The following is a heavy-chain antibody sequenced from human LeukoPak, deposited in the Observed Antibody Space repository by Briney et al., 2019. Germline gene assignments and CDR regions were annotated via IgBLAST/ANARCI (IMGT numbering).Heavy chain of an antibody. CDR2: IYYSGST. D-gene: IGHD3-22*01. CDR1: GGSISSSSYY. V-gene: IGHV4-39*01. CDR3: ARRGSLSDGYYYGSSGPFDY. J-gene: IGHJ4*02. Sequence: PSETLSLTCTVSGGSISSSSYYWGGIRQPPGKGLEWIVSIYYSGSTYYNPSLKSRVTISVDTSKNQFSLKLSSVTAADTAVYYCARRGSLSDGYYYGSSGPFDYWGQGTLVTVSS.